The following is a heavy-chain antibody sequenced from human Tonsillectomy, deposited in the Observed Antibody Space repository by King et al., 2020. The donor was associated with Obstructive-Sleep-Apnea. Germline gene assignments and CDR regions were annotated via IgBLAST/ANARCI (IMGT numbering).Heavy chain of an antibody. V-gene: IGHV4-59*08. Sequence: LQLQESGPGLVKPSETLSLTCSVSGGSINNYYWSWIRQPPGKGLEWIGYMYYSGNTNFNPSLKSLVTISADTSKIQFSLRLSSVTAADTAVYFCARHRGVEDYGGYGDYFDYWGQGTLVTVSS. CDR3: ARHRGVEDYGGYGDYFDY. D-gene: IGHD5-12*01. J-gene: IGHJ4*02. CDR2: MYYSGNT. CDR1: GGSINNYY.